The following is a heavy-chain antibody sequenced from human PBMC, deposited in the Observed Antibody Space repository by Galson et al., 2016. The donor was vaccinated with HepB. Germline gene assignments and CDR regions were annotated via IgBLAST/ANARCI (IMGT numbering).Heavy chain of an antibody. CDR2: IYPGDPDI. Sequence: QSGAEVKKPGESLKISCKGSGYTFTNYWIGWVRQMPGKGLEWMGIIYPGDPDIRYSPSFQGQVTISADKSISTAYLQWSSLKASDTAIYYCARNQFPGYGGYGSDVWGQGKMVTVSS. V-gene: IGHV5-51*01. J-gene: IGHJ3*01. D-gene: IGHD5-12*01. CDR3: ARNQFPGYGGYGSDV. CDR1: GYTFTNYW.